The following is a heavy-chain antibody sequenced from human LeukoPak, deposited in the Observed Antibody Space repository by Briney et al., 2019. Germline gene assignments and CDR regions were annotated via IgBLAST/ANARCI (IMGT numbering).Heavy chain of an antibody. V-gene: IGHV3-9*01. CDR1: GFTFDDYA. CDR3: AELGISMIWGV. D-gene: IGHD3-22*01. CDR2: ISWYSGSI. Sequence: PGGSLRLSCAASGFTFDDYAMHWVRQAPGEGLEWFSGISWYSGSIGYADSGKGRLTTSRDNATNSLYLQMNSLRAEDTAVYYCAELGISMIWGVWGKGTTVTISS. J-gene: IGHJ6*04.